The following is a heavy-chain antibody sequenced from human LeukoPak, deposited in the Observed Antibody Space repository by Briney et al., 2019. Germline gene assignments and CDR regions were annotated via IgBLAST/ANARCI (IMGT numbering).Heavy chain of an antibody. J-gene: IGHJ4*02. V-gene: IGHV4-4*07. Sequence: SETLSLTCTVSGDSISCHYWSWIRQPAGRGLEWMARMSGSGSTNYNLSLKSQVTLSVDTSKNQFSLNLNSVTAADTAVYYCARDRTDYDSTGYYYDFWGQGTLVPVSS. CDR1: GDSISCHY. D-gene: IGHD3-22*01. CDR3: ARDRTDYDSTGYYYDF. CDR2: MSGSGST.